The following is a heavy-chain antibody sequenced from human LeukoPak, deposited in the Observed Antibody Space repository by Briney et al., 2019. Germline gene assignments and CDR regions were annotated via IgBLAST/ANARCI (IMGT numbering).Heavy chain of an antibody. CDR2: IYYSGST. D-gene: IGHD3-22*01. CDR1: GGSISSSSYY. V-gene: IGHV4-39*01. CDR3: ARRGYYYDSSGYIH. J-gene: IGHJ4*02. Sequence: KTSETLSLTCTVSGGSISSSSYYWGWIRQPPGKGLEWIGSIYYSGSTYYNPSLKSRVTISVDTSKNQFSLKLSSVTAADTAVYYCARRGYYYDSSGYIHWGQGTLVTVSS.